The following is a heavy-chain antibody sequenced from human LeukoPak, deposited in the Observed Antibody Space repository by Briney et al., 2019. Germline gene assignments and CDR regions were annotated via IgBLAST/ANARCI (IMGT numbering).Heavy chain of an antibody. CDR1: GYTFTSYY. Sequence: ASVKVSCKASGYTFTSYYMHWVRQAPGQGLEWMGIINPSGGSTSYAQKFQGRVTVTRDMSTSTVYMELSSLRSEDTAVYYCARDSPTSSSWSSPDYWGQGTLVTVSS. J-gene: IGHJ4*02. CDR3: ARDSPTSSSWSSPDY. CDR2: INPSGGST. D-gene: IGHD6-13*01. V-gene: IGHV1-46*01.